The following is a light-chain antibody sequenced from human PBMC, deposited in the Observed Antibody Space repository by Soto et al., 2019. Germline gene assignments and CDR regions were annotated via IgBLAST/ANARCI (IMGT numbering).Light chain of an antibody. J-gene: IGKJ5*01. Sequence: DIQLTQSPSFLSASVGERVTITCRASQDFHNYVAWYTPKTGKAPKLRIEKASTLKSGVPSRVSGRGDGKECTRTISSLQPDDFATYDGQHYKSYSEAVGQGTRLEIK. CDR3: QHYKSYSEA. V-gene: IGKV1-9*01. CDR1: QDFHNY. CDR2: KAS.